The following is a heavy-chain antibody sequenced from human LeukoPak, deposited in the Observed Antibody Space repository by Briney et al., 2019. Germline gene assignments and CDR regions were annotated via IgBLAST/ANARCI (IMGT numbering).Heavy chain of an antibody. CDR3: ASGRTYYYDSSGYYRLDY. J-gene: IGHJ4*02. CDR2: IYYSGST. CDR1: GGSISSYY. Sequence: SETLSPTCTVSGGSISSYYWSWIRQPPGKGLEWIGYIYYSGSTNYNPSLKSRVTISVDTSKNQFSLKLSSVTAADTAVYYCASGRTYYYDSSGYYRLDYWGQGTLVTVSS. V-gene: IGHV4-59*08. D-gene: IGHD3-22*01.